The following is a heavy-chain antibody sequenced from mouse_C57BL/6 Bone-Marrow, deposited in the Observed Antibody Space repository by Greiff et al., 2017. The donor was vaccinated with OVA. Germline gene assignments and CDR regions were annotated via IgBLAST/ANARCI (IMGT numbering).Heavy chain of an antibody. D-gene: IGHD3-2*02. CDR3: ATRTAQATSWFAY. CDR2: IYPSDSET. CDR1: GYTFTSYW. J-gene: IGHJ3*01. V-gene: IGHV1-61*01. Sequence: QVQLKQSGAELVRPGSSVKLSCKASGYTFTSYWMAWVKQRPGQGLEWIGNIYPSDSETHYNQKFKDKATLTVDKSSSTAYMQLSSLTSEDSAVYYCATRTAQATSWFAYWGQGTLVTVSA.